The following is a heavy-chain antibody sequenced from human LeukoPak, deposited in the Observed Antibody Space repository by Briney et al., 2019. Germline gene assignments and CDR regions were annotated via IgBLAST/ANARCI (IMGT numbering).Heavy chain of an antibody. D-gene: IGHD4-11*01. CDR2: ISWNSGSI. J-gene: IGHJ3*02. CDR3: AKFTDYRLTRGSPHAFDI. CDR1: GFTFDDYA. V-gene: IGHV3-9*01. Sequence: GRSLRLSCAASGFTFDDYAMHWVRQAPGKGLEWVSGISWNSGSIGYADSVKGRFTISRDNAKNSLYLQMNSLRAEDTALYYCAKFTDYRLTRGSPHAFDIWGQGTMVTVSS.